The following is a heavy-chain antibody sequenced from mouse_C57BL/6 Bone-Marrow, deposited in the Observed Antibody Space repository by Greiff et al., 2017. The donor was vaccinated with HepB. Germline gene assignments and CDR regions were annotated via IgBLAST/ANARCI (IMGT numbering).Heavy chain of an antibody. D-gene: IGHD2-10*01. CDR1: GFTFSSYG. CDR2: ISSGGSYT. CDR3: ARHLLWQRGYFDV. V-gene: IGHV5-6*01. Sequence: EVMLVESGGDLVKPGGSLKLSCAASGFTFSSYGMSWVRQTPDKRLEWVATISSGGSYTYYPDSVKGRFTISRDNAKNTLYLQMSSLKSEDTAMYYCARHLLWQRGYFDVWGTGTTVTVSS. J-gene: IGHJ1*03.